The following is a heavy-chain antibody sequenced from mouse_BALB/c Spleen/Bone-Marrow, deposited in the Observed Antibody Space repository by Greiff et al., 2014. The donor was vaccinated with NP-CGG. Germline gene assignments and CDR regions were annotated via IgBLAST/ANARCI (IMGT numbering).Heavy chain of an antibody. CDR2: IWGDGST. CDR3: AKPLLPWWYFDV. D-gene: IGHD1-1*01. CDR1: GFSLTSYG. V-gene: IGHV2-3*01. Sequence: QGQLQQSGPGLVAPSQSLSITCTVSGFSLTSYGVSWVCQPPGKGLEWLGVIWGDGSTNYHSALISRLSIRKDNSKSQVFLKLNSLQTDDTATYYCAKPLLPWWYFDVWGAGTTVTVSS. J-gene: IGHJ1*01.